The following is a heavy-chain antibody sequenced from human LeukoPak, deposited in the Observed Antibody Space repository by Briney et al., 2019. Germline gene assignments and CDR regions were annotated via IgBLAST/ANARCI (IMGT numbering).Heavy chain of an antibody. Sequence: SETLSLTCTVSGGSISTYYWSWIRQPPGKRLEWIGYLYNSGKPNYNPSLKSRVTISVDTSKNQFSLKVSSVTAADTAVYYCARTTVTSIAFDYWGQGTLVTVSS. CDR3: ARTTVTSIAFDY. D-gene: IGHD4-11*01. CDR2: LYNSGKP. V-gene: IGHV4-59*01. CDR1: GGSISTYY. J-gene: IGHJ4*02.